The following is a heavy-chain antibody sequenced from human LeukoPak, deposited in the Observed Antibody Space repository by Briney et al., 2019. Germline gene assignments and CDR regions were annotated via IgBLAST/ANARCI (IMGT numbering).Heavy chain of an antibody. CDR2: INTNTGNP. V-gene: IGHV7-4-1*02. Sequence: ASVKVSCKASEYTFTSYAMNWVRQAPGQGLEWMGWINTNTGNPTYAQGFTGRFVFSLDTSVSTAYLQISSLKAEDTAVYYCARALRLGSTAYFYYGMDVWGQGTTVTVS. CDR1: EYTFTSYA. D-gene: IGHD1-26*01. J-gene: IGHJ6*02. CDR3: ARALRLGSTAYFYYGMDV.